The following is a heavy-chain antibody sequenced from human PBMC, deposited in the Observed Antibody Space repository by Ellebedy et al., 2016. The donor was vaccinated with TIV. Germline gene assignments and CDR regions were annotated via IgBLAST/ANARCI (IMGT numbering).Heavy chain of an antibody. J-gene: IGHJ4*02. CDR3: ARATAGFDY. V-gene: IGHV3-13*01. Sequence: GESLKIPCAAPGFTFSSYDMHWVRQGSGNGLEWVSSIGAAGDTYYAGFVKGRVAISRENANNSLYLQLNNVRVGDTAVYSCARATAGFDYWGQGTLVTVSS. CDR1: GFTFSSYD. CDR2: IGAAGDT. D-gene: IGHD1-14*01.